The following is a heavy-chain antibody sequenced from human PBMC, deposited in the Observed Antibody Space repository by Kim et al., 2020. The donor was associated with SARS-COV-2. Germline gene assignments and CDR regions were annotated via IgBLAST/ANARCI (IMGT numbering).Heavy chain of an antibody. CDR3: ARETVTNYYYMYV. J-gene: IGHJ6*03. V-gene: IGHV3-30*01. D-gene: IGHD4-4*01. Sequence: YASSVKGRFTISRDNSKNTLYLQMNSLRAEDTAVYYCARETVTNYYYMYVWGKGTTVTVSS.